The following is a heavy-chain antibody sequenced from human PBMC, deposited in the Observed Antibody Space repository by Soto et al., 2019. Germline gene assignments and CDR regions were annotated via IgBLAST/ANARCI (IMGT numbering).Heavy chain of an antibody. Sequence: QVQLQESGPGLVKPSETLSLTCTVSGDSVNSGSYHWSWIRQPPGKGLEWIGYIFFTGRAHYNPSLNSRVFLYLDTSKNQVSLKVRAVTAADTAVYYCARDGHGMDVWGQGTTVTVSS. CDR2: IFFTGRA. CDR1: GDSVNSGSYH. J-gene: IGHJ6*02. CDR3: ARDGHGMDV. V-gene: IGHV4-61*01.